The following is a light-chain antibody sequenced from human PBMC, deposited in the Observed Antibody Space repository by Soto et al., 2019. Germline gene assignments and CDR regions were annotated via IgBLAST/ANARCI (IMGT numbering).Light chain of an antibody. V-gene: IGLV1-44*01. Sequence: QSVLTQPPSASGTPGQRVTISCSGSSSNIGSKTVNWYQQLPGTVPKLLIYNSYQRPSGVPDRFSGSKSGHTASLTISGLQAEDEADYYCLSYTTSTTYVFGTGTKVTVL. CDR1: SSNIGSKT. CDR2: NSY. CDR3: LSYTTSTTYV. J-gene: IGLJ1*01.